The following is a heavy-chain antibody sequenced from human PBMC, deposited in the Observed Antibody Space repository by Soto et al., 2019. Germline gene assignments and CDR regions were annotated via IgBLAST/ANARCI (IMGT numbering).Heavy chain of an antibody. CDR3: TRLGPEGCIVVVVAARCYYYYMDV. CDR1: GFTFGDYA. CDR2: IRSKAYGGTT. Sequence: PGGSLRLSCTASGFTFGDYAMSWFRQAPGKGLEWVGFIRSKAYGGTTEYAASVKGRFTISRDDSKNIAYLQMNSLKTEDTAVYYCTRLGPEGCIVVVVAARCYYYYMDVWGKGTTVTVSS. D-gene: IGHD2-15*01. V-gene: IGHV3-49*03. J-gene: IGHJ6*03.